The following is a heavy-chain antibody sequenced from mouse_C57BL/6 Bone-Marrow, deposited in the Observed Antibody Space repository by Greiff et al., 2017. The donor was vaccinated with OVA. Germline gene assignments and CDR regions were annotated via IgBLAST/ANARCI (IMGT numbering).Heavy chain of an antibody. V-gene: IGHV14-1*01. J-gene: IGHJ4*01. CDR3: TTGGDYDCDYYARDY. CDR2: IDPEDGDT. CDR1: GFNIKDYY. Sequence: VQLQQSGAELVRPGASVKLSCTASGFNIKDYYMHWVKQRPEQGLEWIGRIDPEDGDTEYAPNFQGKATMTADTSSNTAYLQLSSLTSEDTAIYYCTTGGDYDCDYYARDYWGQGTSVTVTS. D-gene: IGHD2-4*01.